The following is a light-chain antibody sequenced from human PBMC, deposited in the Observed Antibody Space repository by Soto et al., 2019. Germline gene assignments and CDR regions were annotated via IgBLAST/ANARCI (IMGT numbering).Light chain of an antibody. CDR3: SLFIGFNNSV. V-gene: IGLV2-8*01. Sequence: QSALTQPPSASGSPGQSVTISCTGTSSDVDDSKYVSWYQQHPGKAPKLMIYEVTKRPSGVPDRFSGSKSGNTASLTVSGLQAEDEADYYCSLFIGFNNSVFGTGTKVTVL. CDR2: EVT. J-gene: IGLJ1*01. CDR1: SSDVDDSKY.